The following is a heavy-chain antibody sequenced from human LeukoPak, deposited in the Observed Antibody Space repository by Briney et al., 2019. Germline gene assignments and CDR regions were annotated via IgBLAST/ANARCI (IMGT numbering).Heavy chain of an antibody. Sequence: SETLSLTCAVYCGSFSGYYWSWIRQPPGKGLEWIGEINHSGSTNYNPSLKSRVTISVDTSKNQFSLKLSSVTAADTAVYFCARVGYSYVINDWSRTGLGAYPTKYYYHMDVWGKGTTVTVSS. CDR3: ARVGYSYVINDWSRTGLGAYPTKYYYHMDV. J-gene: IGHJ6*03. CDR1: CGSFSGYY. V-gene: IGHV4-34*01. D-gene: IGHD5-18*01. CDR2: INHSGST.